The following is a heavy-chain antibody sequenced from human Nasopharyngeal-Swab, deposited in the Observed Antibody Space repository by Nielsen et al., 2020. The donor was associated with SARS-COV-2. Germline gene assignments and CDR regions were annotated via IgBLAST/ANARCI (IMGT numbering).Heavy chain of an antibody. CDR2: IYASGDT. D-gene: IGHD1-20*01. CDR1: GFTVTNNY. Sequence: GESLKISCAASGFTVTNNYMTWVRQVPGKGLEWISHIYASGDTHTADAVKGRFTISRDSSENTLYLEMNNLTPDDTATYYCAAPLTGLHYWGQDTLVTVSS. V-gene: IGHV3-53*01. J-gene: IGHJ4*02. CDR3: AAPLTGLHY.